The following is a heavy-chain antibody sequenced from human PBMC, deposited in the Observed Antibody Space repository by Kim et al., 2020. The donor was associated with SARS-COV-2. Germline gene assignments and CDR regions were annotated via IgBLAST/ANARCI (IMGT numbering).Heavy chain of an antibody. CDR2: IIPIFGTA. CDR1: GGTFSSYA. D-gene: IGHD1-1*01. J-gene: IGHJ6*02. V-gene: IGHV1-69*13. CDR3: ARVMADTGTQHWNAVRYYYYYGMDV. Sequence: SVKVSCKASGGTFSSYAISWVRQAPGQGLEWMGGIIPIFGTANYAQKFQGRVTITADESTSTAYMELSSLRSEDTAVYYCARVMADTGTQHWNAVRYYYYYGMDVWGQGTTVTVSS.